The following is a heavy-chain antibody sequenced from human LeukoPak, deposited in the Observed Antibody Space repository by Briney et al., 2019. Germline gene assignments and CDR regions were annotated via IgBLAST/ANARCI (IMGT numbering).Heavy chain of an antibody. V-gene: IGHV3-23*01. CDR3: ATSWGPDTSAFRWGRVGMDV. D-gene: IGHD3-16*01. J-gene: IGHJ6*02. CDR2: ISKSGDHT. Sequence: GGSLRLSCAVSGLTFNNYAMSWVRQAPGKGLEWVSAISKSGDHTYYAASAKGRFTIYRDNSKNTQCLQMNSLRAEDTAVYYCATSWGPDTSAFRWGRVGMDVWGQGTTVIVS. CDR1: GLTFNNYA.